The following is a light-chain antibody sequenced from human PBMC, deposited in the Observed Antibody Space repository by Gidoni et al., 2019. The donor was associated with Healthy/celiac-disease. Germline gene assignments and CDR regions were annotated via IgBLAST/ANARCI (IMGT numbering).Light chain of an antibody. CDR2: DAS. J-gene: IGKJ4*01. CDR1: QSVSSY. CDR3: QKRSNWLT. V-gene: IGKV3-11*01. Sequence: EIVLTQSPATLSLSPGERATLSCRASQSVSSYLAWYQQKPGQAPRRLIYDASNRATGIPARFSGSGSGTDFTLTISSLEPEDFAVYYCQKRSNWLTFGGGTKVEIK.